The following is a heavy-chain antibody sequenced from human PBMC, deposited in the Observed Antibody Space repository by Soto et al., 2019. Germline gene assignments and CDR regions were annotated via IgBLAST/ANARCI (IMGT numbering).Heavy chain of an antibody. V-gene: IGHV3-53*01. J-gene: IGHJ6*02. CDR3: ARDAAANYDILTGYLKIPTYGMDV. CDR2: IYSGGST. Sequence: EVQLVESGGGLIQPGGSLRLSCAASGFTVSSNYMSWVRQAPGKGLEWVSVIYSGGSTYYADSVKGRFTISRDNSKNTLYLQMNSLRAEDTAVYYCARDAAANYDILTGYLKIPTYGMDVWGQGTTVTVSS. CDR1: GFTVSSNY. D-gene: IGHD3-9*01.